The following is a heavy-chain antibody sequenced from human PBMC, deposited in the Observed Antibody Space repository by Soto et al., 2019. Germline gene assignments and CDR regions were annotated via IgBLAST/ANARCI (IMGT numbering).Heavy chain of an antibody. J-gene: IGHJ4*02. Sequence: ASVKVSCKASGYTFTGYYMHWVRQAPGQGLEWMGWINPNSGGTNYAQKFQGRVTMTRDTSISTAYMELSRLRSDDTAVYYCARDRITIFAVVRMTIDYWGQGTLVTVSS. CDR1: GYTFTGYY. V-gene: IGHV1-2*02. CDR3: ARDRITIFAVVRMTIDY. D-gene: IGHD3-3*01. CDR2: INPNSGGT.